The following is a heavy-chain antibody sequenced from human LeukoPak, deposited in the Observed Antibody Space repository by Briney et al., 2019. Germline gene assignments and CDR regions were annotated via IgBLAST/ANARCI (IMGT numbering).Heavy chain of an antibody. D-gene: IGHD1-26*01. J-gene: IGHJ4*02. CDR1: GYSFTSYW. Sequence: GESLKISCKGSGYSFTSYWIGWVRQMPGKGLEWMGTIYPGDSDTIYSPSFQGQVTISADKSISTAYLQWSSLKASDTAMYYCARHVDSGTYYFQYWGQGTLVTVSP. CDR3: ARHVDSGTYYFQY. CDR2: IYPGDSDT. V-gene: IGHV5-51*01.